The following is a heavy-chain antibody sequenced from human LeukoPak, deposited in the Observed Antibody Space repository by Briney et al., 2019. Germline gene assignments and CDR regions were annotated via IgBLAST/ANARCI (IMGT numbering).Heavy chain of an antibody. CDR1: GYTFTSYD. J-gene: IGHJ6*02. CDR2: MNPNSGNT. CDR3: ARARGYCSGGSCSIDYGMDV. Sequence: GASVKVSCKASGYTFTSYDINWVRQATGQGLEWMGWMNPNSGNTGYAQKFQGRVTMTRNTSISTAYMELSSLRSEDTAVYYCARARGYCSGGSCSIDYGMDVWGQGTTVTVSS. D-gene: IGHD2-15*01. V-gene: IGHV1-8*01.